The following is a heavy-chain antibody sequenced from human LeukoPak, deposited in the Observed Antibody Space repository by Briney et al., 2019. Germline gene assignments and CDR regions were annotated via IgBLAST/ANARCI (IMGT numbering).Heavy chain of an antibody. Sequence: PGGSLRLSCAASGFTFSSYDMHWVRQVPGKGLEWVAVISYDGSNKYYADSVKGRFTISRDNSKNTLYLQMNSLRAEDTAVYYCAKAWSGTVGFDIWGQGTVVTVSS. CDR2: ISYDGSNK. D-gene: IGHD3/OR15-3a*01. V-gene: IGHV3-30*18. CDR3: AKAWSGTVGFDI. CDR1: GFTFSSYD. J-gene: IGHJ3*02.